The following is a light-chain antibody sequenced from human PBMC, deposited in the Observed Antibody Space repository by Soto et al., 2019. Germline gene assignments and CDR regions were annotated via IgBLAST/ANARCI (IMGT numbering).Light chain of an antibody. Sequence: EIVMTQSPATLSVSPWERATLSCRASQSVSSNLAWYQQKPGQAPRLLIYGASTRATGIPARFSGSGSGTEFTLTISSLQSEDFAVYYCQQYNNWPPRFGGGTKVEIK. CDR3: QQYNNWPPR. CDR1: QSVSSN. V-gene: IGKV3-15*01. CDR2: GAS. J-gene: IGKJ4*01.